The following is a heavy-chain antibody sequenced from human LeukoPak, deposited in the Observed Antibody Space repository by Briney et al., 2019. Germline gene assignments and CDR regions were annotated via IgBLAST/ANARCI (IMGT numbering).Heavy chain of an antibody. J-gene: IGHJ4*02. V-gene: IGHV4-31*03. CDR1: GDSVSTSGYY. Sequence: SETLSLTCTVSGDSVSTSGYYWSWIRQHPGTGLEWIAYIHYIGNTYYNPSLESRVTMSVDTSSNQFSLNVASVTAADTAIYYCARVRDDYFFDYWGQGILVTVSS. CDR2: IHYIGNT. D-gene: IGHD3-3*01. CDR3: ARVRDDYFFDY.